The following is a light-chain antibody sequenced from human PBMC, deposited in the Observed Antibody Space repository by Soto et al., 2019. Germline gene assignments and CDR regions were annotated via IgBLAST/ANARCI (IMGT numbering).Light chain of an antibody. CDR2: DAS. CDR1: QSVSSY. J-gene: IGKJ5*01. V-gene: IGKV3-11*01. Sequence: EIVLTQSPATLSLSPGERAXLSCRASQSVSSYLAWYQQKPGQAPRLLIYDASNRATGIPARFSGSGSGTDFTLTISSLEPEDFAVYYCQQRSNWPPEITFGQGTRLEIK. CDR3: QQRSNWPPEIT.